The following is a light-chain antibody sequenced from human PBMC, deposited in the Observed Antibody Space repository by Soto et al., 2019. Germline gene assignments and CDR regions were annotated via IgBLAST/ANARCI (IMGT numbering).Light chain of an antibody. CDR2: KAS. J-gene: IGKJ4*01. CDR3: QQLNKYPST. Sequence: DIQMTQSPYTLSGSVVETATITCRASQTISSWLAWYQQKPGKAPKLLIYKASTLKSGVPSRFSGSGSGTEFTLTISSLQPDDFATYYCQQLNKYPSTFGGGTKVDIK. CDR1: QTISSW. V-gene: IGKV1-5*03.